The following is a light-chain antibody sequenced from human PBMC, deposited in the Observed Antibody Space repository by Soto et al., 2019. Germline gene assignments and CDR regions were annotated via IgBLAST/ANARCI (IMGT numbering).Light chain of an antibody. J-gene: IGLJ2*01. CDR3: AVWDDSLSGVV. CDR2: GDN. V-gene: IGLV1-40*01. CDR1: TSNIGAPYD. Sequence: QSVLTQPPSVSGAPGQRVSISCTGSTSNIGAPYDVHWYQHLPGTAPKLLIYGDNNRPSGVPDRFSGSKSGTSASLAITRLQAEDEADYYCAVWDDSLSGVVFGGGTKLTVL.